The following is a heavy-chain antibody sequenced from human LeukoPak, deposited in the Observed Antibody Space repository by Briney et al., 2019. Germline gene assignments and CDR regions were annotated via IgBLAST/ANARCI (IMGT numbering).Heavy chain of an antibody. J-gene: IGHJ3*02. V-gene: IGHV3-21*04. CDR1: GFSFSPYS. CDR2: ISSDSGHI. D-gene: IGHD4-17*01. Sequence: GGSLRLSCAASGFSFSPYSMNWVRQAPGKWLEWVSTISSDSGHIYYADSVKGRFTISRDNAENSLYLQINSLRAEDTATYYCARDPNGDYIGAFDMWGQGTMVTVS. CDR3: ARDPNGDYIGAFDM.